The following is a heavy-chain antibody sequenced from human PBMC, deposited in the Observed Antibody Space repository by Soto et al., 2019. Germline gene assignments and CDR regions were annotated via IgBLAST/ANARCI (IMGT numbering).Heavy chain of an antibody. Sequence: VKVARKASGDRLSIYVVGWVIKKNGQGLEWMGGIIPIFGTANYAQKFQGRVTITADESTSTAYMELSSLRSEDTAVYYCARESRYCSGGRSYFLPGLDNRAQGTLVTVSS. CDR3: ARESRYCSGGRSYFLPGLDN. J-gene: IGHJ4*02. CDR1: GDRLSIYV. D-gene: IGHD2-15*01. V-gene: IGHV1-69*01. CDR2: IIPIFGTA.